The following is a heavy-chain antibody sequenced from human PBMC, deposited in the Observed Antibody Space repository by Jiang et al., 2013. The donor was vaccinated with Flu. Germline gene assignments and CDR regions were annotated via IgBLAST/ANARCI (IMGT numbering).Heavy chain of an antibody. J-gene: IGHJ4*02. CDR1: GDSVSSGSYY. CDR2: IYYSGST. D-gene: IGHD3-16*01. Sequence: GSGLVKPSETLSLTCTVSGDSVSSGSYYWSWIRQPPGKGLEWIGYIYYSGSTNYNPSLESRVTISVDTSKNQFSLKLSSVTAADTAVYYCARVLRVPPSNEYFDFWGQGTLVTVSS. CDR3: ARVLRVPPSNEYFDF. V-gene: IGHV4-61*01.